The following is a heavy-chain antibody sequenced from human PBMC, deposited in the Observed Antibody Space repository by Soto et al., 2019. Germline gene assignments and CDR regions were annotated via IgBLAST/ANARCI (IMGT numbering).Heavy chain of an antibody. CDR1: GGSISSYY. J-gene: IGHJ4*02. Sequence: SETLSLTCTVSGGSISSYYWSWIRQPPGKGLEWIGYIYYSGSTNYNPSLKSRVTISVDTSKNQFSLKLSSVTAADTAVYYCARYSSSRWYVFDYWGQGTLVTVSS. D-gene: IGHD6-13*01. CDR2: IYYSGST. CDR3: ARYSSSRWYVFDY. V-gene: IGHV4-59*01.